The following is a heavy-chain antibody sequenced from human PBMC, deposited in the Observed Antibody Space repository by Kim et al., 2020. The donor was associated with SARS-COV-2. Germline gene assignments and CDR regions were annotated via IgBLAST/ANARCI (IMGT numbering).Heavy chain of an antibody. D-gene: IGHD6-13*01. V-gene: IGHV4-4*02. J-gene: IGHJ4*02. CDR1: GGSISSSNW. Sequence: SETLSLTCAVSGGSISSSNWWSWVRQPPGKGLEWIGEIYHSGSTNYNPSLKSRVTISVDKSKNQFSLKLSSVTAADTAVYYCARVKSEPYSSRWSRKAVIFDYWGQGTLVTVSS. CDR3: ARVKSEPYSSRWSRKAVIFDY. CDR2: IYHSGST.